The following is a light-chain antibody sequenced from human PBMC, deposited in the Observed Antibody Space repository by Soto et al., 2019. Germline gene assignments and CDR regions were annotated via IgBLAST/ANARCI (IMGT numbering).Light chain of an antibody. J-gene: IGKJ4*01. CDR1: QSINSW. CDR3: QQYEAYPLT. CDR2: TAS. Sequence: DIQMTQSPSTLSASVGDRVTITCRASQSINSWLAWYQQKPGKAPKLLVYTASSLESGVPSRFSGSGSGTEFTLPISTLQPDDFATYYCQQYEAYPLTFGGGTRVEIK. V-gene: IGKV1-5*03.